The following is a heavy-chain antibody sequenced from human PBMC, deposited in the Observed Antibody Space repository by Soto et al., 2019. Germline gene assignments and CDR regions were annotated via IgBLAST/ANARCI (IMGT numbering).Heavy chain of an antibody. Sequence: QVQLVDSGGDVVQPGRSLRLSCAASGFTFSSYGMHWVRQAPDKGLEWVAVIWSDGSYSSYADSVKGRFTISRDNSKNSVYQQMNSQRGEDTAVYYCARDRGYYYDGVDVWGQGTTVTVSS. V-gene: IGHV3-33*01. CDR3: ARDRGYYYDGVDV. CDR2: IWSDGSYS. J-gene: IGHJ6*02. CDR1: GFTFSSYG.